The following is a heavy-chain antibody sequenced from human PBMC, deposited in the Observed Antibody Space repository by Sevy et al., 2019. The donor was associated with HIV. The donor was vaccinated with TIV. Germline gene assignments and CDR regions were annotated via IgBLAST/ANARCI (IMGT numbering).Heavy chain of an antibody. CDR3: ARAGSGWYDHYLDD. CDR2: MSPKSGNT. D-gene: IGHD6-19*01. CDR1: GYTFTSYD. Sequence: ASVKVSCKTSGYTFTSYDINWVRQATGQGLEWMGWMSPKSGNTGYAQKFQGRLTMTRNTSISTAYMELSSLRSDDTAVYYCARAGSGWYDHYLDDWGQGTLVTVSS. V-gene: IGHV1-8*01. J-gene: IGHJ4*02.